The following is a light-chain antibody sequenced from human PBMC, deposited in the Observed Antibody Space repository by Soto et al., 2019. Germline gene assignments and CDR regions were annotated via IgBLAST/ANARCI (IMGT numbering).Light chain of an antibody. Sequence: DIQMTRSPSSLSACVGDAVTITCGASQNIGSFLNWYQQKPGEAPRLLVYSAFRIQSGVPSRFNASGSGTDFTLSISSLQPEDFSTYSCPQGSTTPLPSALGTRLEIK. CDR2: SAF. V-gene: IGKV1-39*01. CDR3: PQGSTTPLP. J-gene: IGKJ5*01. CDR1: QNIGSF.